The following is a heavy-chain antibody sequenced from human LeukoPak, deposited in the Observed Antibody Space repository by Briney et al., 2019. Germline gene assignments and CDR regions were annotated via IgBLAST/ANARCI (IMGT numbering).Heavy chain of an antibody. V-gene: IGHV1-3*03. Sequence: ASVKVSCKASGYTFTSYAMHWVRQAPGQRLEWMGWINAGNGNTKYSQEFQGRVTITRDTSASTAYMELSSLRSEDMAVYYCARAADNYYYMDVWGKGTTVTVSS. CDR2: INAGNGNT. CDR3: ARAADNYYYMDV. J-gene: IGHJ6*03. CDR1: GYTFTSYA. D-gene: IGHD6-25*01.